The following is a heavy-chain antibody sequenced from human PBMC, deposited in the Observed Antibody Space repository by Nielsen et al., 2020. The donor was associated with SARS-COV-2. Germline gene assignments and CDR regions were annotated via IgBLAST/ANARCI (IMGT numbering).Heavy chain of an antibody. CDR2: IVVGSGYT. CDR1: GFTFTSSA. Sequence: SVKVSCKASGFTFTSSAMQWVRQARGQRLEWIGWIVVGSGYTNYAQKFQERVTITRDMSTSTAYMELSNLRFDDTAIYYCAAESRWSGMYVWGQGTTVTVSS. D-gene: IGHD2-15*01. J-gene: IGHJ6*02. CDR3: AAESRWSGMYV. V-gene: IGHV1-58*02.